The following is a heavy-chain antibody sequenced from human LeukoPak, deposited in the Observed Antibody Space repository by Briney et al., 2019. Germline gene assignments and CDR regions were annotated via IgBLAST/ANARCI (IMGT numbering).Heavy chain of an antibody. V-gene: IGHV4-34*01. CDR1: GGSFSGYY. CDR2: INHRGIT. Sequence: ASEPLSLTCAVYGGSFSGYYWSWIRQPPGKGLEWIGEINHRGITNDNPSLKSRVTLSVATSRYQFSLKLSSVTAADTAVYYCASLYGDYFLSPTNDAYYYGMDVWGQGTTVTVSS. J-gene: IGHJ6*02. D-gene: IGHD4-17*01. CDR3: ASLYGDYFLSPTNDAYYYGMDV.